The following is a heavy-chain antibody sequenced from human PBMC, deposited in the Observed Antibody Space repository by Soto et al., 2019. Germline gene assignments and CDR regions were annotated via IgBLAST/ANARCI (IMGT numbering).Heavy chain of an antibody. V-gene: IGHV4-4*02. CDR1: GGSISSSNW. D-gene: IGHD2-15*01. J-gene: IGHJ4*02. Sequence: SETLSLTCAVSGGSISSSNWWSWVRQPPGKGLEWIGETYYSGSTYYNPSRKSRVTISVDTSKNQFSLKLSSVTAADPAVYYCARHTPAISISDHWGQGTLVTVSS. CDR3: ARHTPAISISDH. CDR2: TYYSGST.